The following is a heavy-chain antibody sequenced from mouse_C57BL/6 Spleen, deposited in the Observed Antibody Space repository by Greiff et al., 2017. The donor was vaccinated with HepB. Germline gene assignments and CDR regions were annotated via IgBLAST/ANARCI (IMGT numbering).Heavy chain of an antibody. D-gene: IGHD1-1*01. Sequence: QVQLKQSGAELVKPGASVKLSCKASGYTFTEYTIHWVKQRSGQGLEWIGWFYPGSGSIKYNEKFKDKATLTADKSSSTVYMELSRLTSEDSAVYFCARHEGIYYGSSYRDWYFDVWGTGTTVTVSS. J-gene: IGHJ1*03. CDR1: GYTFTEYT. CDR2: FYPGSGSI. CDR3: ARHEGIYYGSSYRDWYFDV. V-gene: IGHV1-62-2*01.